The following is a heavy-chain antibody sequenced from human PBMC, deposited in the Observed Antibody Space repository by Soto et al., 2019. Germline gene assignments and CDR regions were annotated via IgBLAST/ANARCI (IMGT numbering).Heavy chain of an antibody. J-gene: IGHJ4*02. V-gene: IGHV4-34*01. CDR2: INHSGST. CDR3: ARVYSGRYSDY. Sequence: SETLSLTCAVYGGSFSGYYWTWIRQPPGTGLEWIGEINHSGSTNYNPSLKSRVTISVDTSKNQFSLKLTSVTAADTAVYYCARVYSGRYSDYWGQGTLVSVSA. D-gene: IGHD1-26*01. CDR1: GGSFSGYY.